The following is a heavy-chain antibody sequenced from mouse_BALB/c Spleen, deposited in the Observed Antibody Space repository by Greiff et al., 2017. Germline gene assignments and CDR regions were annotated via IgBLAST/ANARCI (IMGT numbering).Heavy chain of an antibody. CDR2: IYPGGGYT. D-gene: IGHD1-2*01. J-gene: IGHJ2*01. V-gene: IGHV1-63*02. CDR3: ARGITTARGENY. CDR1: GYTFTNYW. Sequence: QVQLQQSGAELVRPGTSVKISCKASGYTFTNYWLGWVKQRPGHGLEWIGDIYPGGGYTNYNEKFKGKATLTADTSSSTAYMQLSSLTSEDSAVYFRARGITTARGENYWGQGTTLTVSS.